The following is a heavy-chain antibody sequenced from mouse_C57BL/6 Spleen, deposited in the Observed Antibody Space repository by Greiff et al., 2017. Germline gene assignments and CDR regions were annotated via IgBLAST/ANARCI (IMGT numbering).Heavy chain of an antibody. CDR1: GFTFSDYG. V-gene: IGHV5-17*01. CDR2: ISSGSSTI. CDR3: ARETGTIGYFDV. J-gene: IGHJ1*03. D-gene: IGHD4-1*01. Sequence: DVHLVESGGGLVKPGGSLKLSCAASGFTFSDYGMHWVRQAPEKGLEWVAYISSGSSTIYYADTVKGRFTISRDNAKNTLFLQMTSLRSEDTAMYYCARETGTIGYFDVWGTGTTVTVSS.